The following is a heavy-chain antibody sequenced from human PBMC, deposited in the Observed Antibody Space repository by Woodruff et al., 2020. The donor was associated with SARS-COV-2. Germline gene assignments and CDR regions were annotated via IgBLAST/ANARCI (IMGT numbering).Heavy chain of an antibody. J-gene: IGHJ5*02. D-gene: IGHD2-2*01. CDR2: ISPISGGT. Sequence: VRQAPGQGREWLGRISPISGGTIYAQRFQGRVTMTRDTSINTAYMELSSLKSEDTAVYYCARMDTSVPPVNWFDPWGQGTLVTVSS. V-gene: IGHV1-2*06. CDR3: ARMDTSVPPVNWFDP.